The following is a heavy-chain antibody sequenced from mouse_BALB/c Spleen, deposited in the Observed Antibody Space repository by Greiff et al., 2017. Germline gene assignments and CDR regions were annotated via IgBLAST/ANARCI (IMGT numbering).Heavy chain of an antibody. Sequence: EVKLMESGGDLVKPGGSLKLSCAASGFTFSSYGMPWVRQTPDKRLEWVATISSGGSYTYYPDSVKGRFTISRDNAKNTLYLQRSSLKSEDTAMYYCARLVRDYFDYWGQGTTLTVSS. CDR1: GFTFSSYG. V-gene: IGHV5-6*01. CDR2: ISSGGSYT. J-gene: IGHJ2*01. CDR3: ARLVRDYFDY. D-gene: IGHD2-14*01.